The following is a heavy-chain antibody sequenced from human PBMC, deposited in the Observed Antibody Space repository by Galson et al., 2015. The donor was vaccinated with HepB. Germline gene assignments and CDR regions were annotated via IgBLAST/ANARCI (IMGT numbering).Heavy chain of an antibody. V-gene: IGHV1-69*06. D-gene: IGHD3-22*01. J-gene: IGHJ3*02. CDR2: IIPIFGTA. CDR3: ARASSRVVVVTSVSALGI. Sequence: SVKVSCKASGGTFSSYAISWVRQAPGQGLEWMGGIIPIFGTANYAQKFQGRVTITADKSTSTAYMELSSLRSEDTAVYYCARASSRVVVVTSVSALGIWGQGTMVTVSS. CDR1: GGTFSSYA.